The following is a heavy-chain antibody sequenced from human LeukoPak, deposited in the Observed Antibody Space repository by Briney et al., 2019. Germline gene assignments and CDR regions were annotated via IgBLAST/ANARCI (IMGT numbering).Heavy chain of an antibody. J-gene: IGHJ4*02. V-gene: IGHV3-23*01. Sequence: GGSLRLSCAASGFTLSSYAMSWVRQAPGKGLEWVSAISGSGGSTYYADSVKGRFTISRDNSKNTLYLQMNSLRAEDTAVYYCAKDADILTGYYLGWYYFDYWGQGTLVTVSS. CDR1: GFTLSSYA. CDR2: ISGSGGST. CDR3: AKDADILTGYYLGWYYFDY. D-gene: IGHD3-9*01.